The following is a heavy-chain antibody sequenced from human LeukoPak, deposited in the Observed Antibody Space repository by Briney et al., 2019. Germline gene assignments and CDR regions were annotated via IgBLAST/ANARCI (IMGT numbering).Heavy chain of an antibody. CDR2: IIPIFGTA. CDR1: GGTFSSYA. J-gene: IGHJ3*02. V-gene: IGHV1-69*01. Sequence: ASVKVSCKASGGTFSSYAISWVRQAPGQGLEWMGGIIPIFGTANYAQKFQGRVTITADESTSPAYMELSRLRSEDTAVYYCASRRDAFDIWGQGTMVTVSS. CDR3: ASRRDAFDI.